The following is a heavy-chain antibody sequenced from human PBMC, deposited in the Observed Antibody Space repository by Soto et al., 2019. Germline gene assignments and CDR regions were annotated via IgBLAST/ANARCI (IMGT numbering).Heavy chain of an antibody. CDR1: GFTFTSSA. V-gene: IGHV1-58*01. J-gene: IGHJ6*02. D-gene: IGHD3-3*01. Sequence: SVKVSCKASGFTFTSSAVQWVRQARGQRLEWIGWIVAGSGNTNYAQKFQERVTITRDMSTSTAYMELSSLRSEDTAVYYCAADPSYYDFWSGSSRMVGMDVWGQGTTVTVSS. CDR2: IVAGSGNT. CDR3: AADPSYYDFWSGSSRMVGMDV.